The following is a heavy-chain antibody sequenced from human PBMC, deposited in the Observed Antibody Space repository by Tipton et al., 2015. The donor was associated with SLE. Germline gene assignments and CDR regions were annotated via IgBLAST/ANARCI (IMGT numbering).Heavy chain of an antibody. J-gene: IGHJ4*02. CDR1: GGSFSGYY. Sequence: TLSLTCAVYGGSFSGYYWSWIRQPPGKGLEWIGEINHSGSTNYNPSLKSRVTISVDTSKNQFSLKLSSVTAADTAVYYCARGPGGYYDYGGQGPLVTVSS. D-gene: IGHD3-10*01. V-gene: IGHV4-34*01. CDR2: INHSGST. CDR3: ARGPGGYYDY.